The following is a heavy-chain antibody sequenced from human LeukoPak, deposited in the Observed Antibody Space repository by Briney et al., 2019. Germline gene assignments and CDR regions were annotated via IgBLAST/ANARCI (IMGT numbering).Heavy chain of an antibody. CDR1: GFTFTSYS. CDR3: ARERFGELLSNSMDV. J-gene: IGHJ6*02. Sequence: GSLRLSCAASGFTFTSYSLNWVRQSPGKGLEWVSYISSSSSTIYYADSVEGRFTISRDNAKNSLYLQMDSLRAEDTAVYYCARERFGELLSNSMDVWGQGTTVTVSS. CDR2: ISSSSSTI. D-gene: IGHD3-10*01. V-gene: IGHV3-48*04.